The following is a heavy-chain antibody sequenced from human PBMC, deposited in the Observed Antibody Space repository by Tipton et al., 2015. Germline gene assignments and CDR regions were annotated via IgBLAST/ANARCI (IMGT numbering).Heavy chain of an antibody. D-gene: IGHD5-18*01. Sequence: SLRLSCVASGFTFDDYGMSWVRQVPGKGLEWVSDINWNGETSGYADSVKGRFTISRDNAKNSLYLEMHSLRAEDTALYHCARGGGYSPFDFWGQGTLVTVSS. CDR3: ARGGGYSPFDF. CDR1: GFTFDDYG. J-gene: IGHJ4*02. V-gene: IGHV3-20*01. CDR2: INWNGETS.